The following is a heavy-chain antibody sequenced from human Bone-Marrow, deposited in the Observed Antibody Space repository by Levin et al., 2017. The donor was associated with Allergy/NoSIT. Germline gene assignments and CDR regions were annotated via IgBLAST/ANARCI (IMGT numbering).Heavy chain of an antibody. CDR3: ARSVLTGYYNPIHIPFDY. Sequence: SETLSLTCTVSGGSISSGGYYWSWIRQHPGKGLEWIGYIYYSGSTYYNPSLKSRVTISVDTSKNQFSLKLSSVTAADTAVYYCARSVLTGYYNPIHIPFDYWGQGTLVTVSS. CDR1: GGSISSGGYY. V-gene: IGHV4-31*03. D-gene: IGHD3-9*01. J-gene: IGHJ4*02. CDR2: IYYSGST.